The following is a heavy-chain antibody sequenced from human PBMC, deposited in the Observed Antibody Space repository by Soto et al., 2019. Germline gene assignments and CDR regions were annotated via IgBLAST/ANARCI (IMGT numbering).Heavy chain of an antibody. CDR3: ASSRYYDSSGYLVDDFDI. D-gene: IGHD3-22*01. CDR2: IDPSDSYT. V-gene: IGHV5-10-1*01. Sequence: PGESLKISCKGSGYSFTSYWISWVRQMPGKGLEWMGRIDPSDSYTNYSPSFQGHVTISADKSISTAYLQWSSLKASDTAMYYCASSRYYDSSGYLVDDFDISGQVSMVTFSS. J-gene: IGHJ3*02. CDR1: GYSFTSYW.